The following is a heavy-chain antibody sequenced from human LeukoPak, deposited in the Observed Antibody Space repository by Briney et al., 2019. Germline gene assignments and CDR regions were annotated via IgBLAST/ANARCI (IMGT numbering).Heavy chain of an antibody. V-gene: IGHV3-23*01. CDR3: TQDPSTRYASDI. D-gene: IGHD5/OR15-5a*01. CDR1: ELTFSNYA. J-gene: IGHJ3*02. CDR2: ITGSGGGT. Sequence: GGSLRLSCAASELTFSNYAMSWVRQAPGKGLEWVSHITGSGGGTYYADSVKGRFTTSRDNSKNTLYLEMNSLRAEDTALYYCTQDPSTRYASDIWGQGTMVTVSS.